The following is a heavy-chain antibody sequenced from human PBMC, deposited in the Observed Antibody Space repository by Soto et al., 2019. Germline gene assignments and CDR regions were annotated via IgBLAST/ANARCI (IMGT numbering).Heavy chain of an antibody. D-gene: IGHD6-19*01. V-gene: IGHV3-30*18. CDR2: ISYDGSNK. CDR1: GFTFSSYG. CDR3: AKADISGYSSGWYLSWFDP. Sequence: GGSLRLSCAASGFTFSSYGMHWVRQAPGKGLEWVAVISYDGSNKYYADSVKGRFTISRDNSKNTLYLQMNGLRAEDTAVYYCAKADISGYSSGWYLSWFDPWGQGTLVTVSS. J-gene: IGHJ5*02.